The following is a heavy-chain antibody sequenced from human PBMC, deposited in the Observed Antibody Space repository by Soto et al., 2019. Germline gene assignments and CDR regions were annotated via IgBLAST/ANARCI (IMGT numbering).Heavy chain of an antibody. CDR2: INQDGSEK. J-gene: IGHJ4*02. V-gene: IGHV3-7*01. Sequence: GGSLRLSCAASGFTFSSYWMDWVRQAPGKGLEWVANINQDGSEKHYIDSVKGRFTISRDNAKNSLYLQMSSVTAEDSALYYCSPSLDYWGQGTLVTVSS. CDR1: GFTFSSYW. CDR3: SPSLDY.